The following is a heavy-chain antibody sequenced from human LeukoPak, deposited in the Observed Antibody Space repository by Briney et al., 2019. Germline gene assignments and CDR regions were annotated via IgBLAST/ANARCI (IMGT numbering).Heavy chain of an antibody. Sequence: GGSLRLSCAASGFTFSSYWMHWVRQAPGRGLEWVAVISYDGTYQSSADSVKGRFTISRDVSKNTLYLQMNSLRAGDTALYYCTKTGSSWHYFDSWGQGTLVTVSS. V-gene: IGHV3-30*18. CDR3: TKTGSSWHYFDS. CDR1: GFTFSSYW. J-gene: IGHJ4*02. CDR2: ISYDGTYQ. D-gene: IGHD6-13*01.